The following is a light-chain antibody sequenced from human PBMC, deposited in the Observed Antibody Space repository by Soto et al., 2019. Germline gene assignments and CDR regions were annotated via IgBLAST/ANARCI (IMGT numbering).Light chain of an antibody. J-gene: IGKJ3*01. CDR2: KAS. Sequence: DIQRTQSPSILSASVGDRVTITCRASESISNWLAWYQQKAGKAPKLLIYKASNLESGVPSRFSGSGSGTEFILTVSSLQPEDVATYYCQQLDSYPLTFGPGTKVEIK. CDR3: QQLDSYPLT. V-gene: IGKV1-5*03. CDR1: ESISNW.